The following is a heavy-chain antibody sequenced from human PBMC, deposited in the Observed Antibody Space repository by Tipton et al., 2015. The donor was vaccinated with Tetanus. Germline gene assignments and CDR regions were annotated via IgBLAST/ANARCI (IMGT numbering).Heavy chain of an antibody. J-gene: IGHJ1*01. CDR3: AKGALPWQFANAECFQH. Sequence: SLRLSCAASGFTFSSYGMHWVRQAPGKGLEWVAVISYDGSNKYYADSVKGRFTISRDNSKNTLYLQMNSLRAEDTAVYYCAKGALPWQFANAECFQHCGQGPLVTVSS. CDR2: ISYDGSNK. V-gene: IGHV3-30*18. D-gene: IGHD3-10*01. CDR1: GFTFSSYG.